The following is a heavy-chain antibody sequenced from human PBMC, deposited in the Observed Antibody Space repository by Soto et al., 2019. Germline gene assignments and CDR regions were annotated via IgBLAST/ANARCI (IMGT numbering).Heavy chain of an antibody. CDR3: ARDPKPLGSAAAGTFYYYYYGMDV. V-gene: IGHV1-69*04. CDR2: IIPILGIA. CDR1: GGTFSSYT. D-gene: IGHD6-13*01. J-gene: IGHJ6*02. Sequence: GASVKVSCKASGGTFSSYTISWVRQAPGQGLEWMGRIIPILGIANYAQKFQGRVTITADKSTSTAYMELSSLRSEDTAVYYCARDPKPLGSAAAGTFYYYYYGMDVWGQGTTVTVSS.